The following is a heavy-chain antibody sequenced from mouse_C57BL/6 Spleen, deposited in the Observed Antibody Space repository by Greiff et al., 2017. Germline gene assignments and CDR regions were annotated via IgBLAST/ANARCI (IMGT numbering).Heavy chain of an antibody. V-gene: IGHV1-55*01. CDR1: GYTFTSYW. Sequence: QVQLKQPGAELVKPGASVKMSCKASGYTFTSYWITWVKQRPGQGLEWIGDIYPGSGSTNYNEKFKSKATLTVDTSSSTAYMQLSSLTSEDSAVYYCARYYYVSRSFDYAMDYWGQGTSVTVSS. J-gene: IGHJ4*01. CDR2: IYPGSGST. CDR3: ARYYYVSRSFDYAMDY. D-gene: IGHD1-1*01.